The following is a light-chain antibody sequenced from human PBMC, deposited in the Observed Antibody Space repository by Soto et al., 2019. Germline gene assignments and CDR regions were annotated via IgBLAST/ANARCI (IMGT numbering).Light chain of an antibody. CDR1: SSNIGNNY. J-gene: IGLJ3*02. Sequence: QSVLTQPPSVSAAPGQKVTISCSGSSSNIGNNYVAWYQHLPGTAPKLLIYDNSERPSGIPDRFSGSKSGTSATLGITGLQTGDEAFYYCGTWDNSLSAVVFGGGTQLTVL. CDR3: GTWDNSLSAVV. CDR2: DNS. V-gene: IGLV1-51*01.